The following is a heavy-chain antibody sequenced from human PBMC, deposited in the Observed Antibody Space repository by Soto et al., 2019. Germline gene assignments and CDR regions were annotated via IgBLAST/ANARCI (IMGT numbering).Heavy chain of an antibody. CDR3: AKDPQGLNTMIVVGSDY. J-gene: IGHJ4*02. CDR1: GFTFSSYA. V-gene: IGHV3-23*01. D-gene: IGHD3-22*01. CDR2: ISGSGGST. Sequence: EVQLLESGGGLVQPGGSLRLSCAASGFTFSSYAMSWVRQAPGKGLEWVSAISGSGGSTYYADSVKGRFTISRDNSKNTLYLQMNSLRAADTAVYYCAKDPQGLNTMIVVGSDYWGQGTLVTVSS.